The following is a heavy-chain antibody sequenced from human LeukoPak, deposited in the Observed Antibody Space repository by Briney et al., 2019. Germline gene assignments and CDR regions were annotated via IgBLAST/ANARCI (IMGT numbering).Heavy chain of an antibody. V-gene: IGHV3-23*01. J-gene: IGHJ4*02. CDR1: GFTFSSYG. CDR2: ISGSGGST. D-gene: IGHD3-10*01. Sequence: GGSLRLSCAASGFTFSSYGMSWVRQAPGKGLEWVSAISGSGGSTYYADSVKGRFTISRDNSKNTLYLQMNSLRAEDTALYYCARDVMWFGELSPVDYWGQGTLVTVSS. CDR3: ARDVMWFGELSPVDY.